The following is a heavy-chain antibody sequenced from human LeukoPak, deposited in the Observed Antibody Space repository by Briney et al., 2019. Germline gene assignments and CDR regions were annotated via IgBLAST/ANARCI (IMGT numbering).Heavy chain of an antibody. J-gene: IGHJ4*02. V-gene: IGHV3-64*04. CDR2: ISSNGGST. CDR3: ARDKPHCSSTSCYNGPWDY. Sequence: GGSLRLSCSVSGFTFSSYAMHWVRQAPGKGLEYVSAISSNGGSTYYADSVKGRFTISRDNSKNTLYLQMNSLRAEDTAVYYCARDKPHCSSTSCYNGPWDYWGQGTLVTVSS. D-gene: IGHD2-2*02. CDR1: GFTFSSYA.